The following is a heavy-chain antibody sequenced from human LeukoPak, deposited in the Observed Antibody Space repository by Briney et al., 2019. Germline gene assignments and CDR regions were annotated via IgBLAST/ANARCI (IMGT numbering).Heavy chain of an antibody. CDR3: AREDSSSWYLWFDP. Sequence: ASVKVSCKASGGTFSSYAISWVRQAPGQGLEWMGGIIPIFGTASYAQKPQGRVTMTTDTSTSTAYMELRSLRSDDTAVYYCAREDSSSWYLWFDPWGQGTLVTVSS. V-gene: IGHV1-69*05. CDR2: IIPIFGTA. CDR1: GGTFSSYA. J-gene: IGHJ5*02. D-gene: IGHD6-13*01.